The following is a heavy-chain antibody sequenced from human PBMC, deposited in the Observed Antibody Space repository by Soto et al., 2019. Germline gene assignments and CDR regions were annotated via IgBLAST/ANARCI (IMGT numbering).Heavy chain of an antibody. CDR1: GYTFTSYG. J-gene: IGHJ3*02. Sequence: ASVKVSCKASGYTFTSYGISWVRQAPGQGLEWMGWISAYNGNTNYAQKLQGRVTMTTDTSTSTAYMELTGLRSDDTAVFYCASQSGELGQDAVDNWGQGTMVTVSS. CDR3: ASQSGELGQDAVDN. CDR2: ISAYNGNT. D-gene: IGHD7-27*01. V-gene: IGHV1-18*01.